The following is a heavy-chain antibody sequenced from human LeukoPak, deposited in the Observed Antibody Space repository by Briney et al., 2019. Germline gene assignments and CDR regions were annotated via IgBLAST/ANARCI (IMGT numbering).Heavy chain of an antibody. D-gene: IGHD3-10*01. J-gene: IGHJ4*02. CDR2: IYHSGST. CDR1: GYSISSGYY. V-gene: IGHV4-38-2*01. Sequence: KSSETLSLTCGVSGYSISSGYYWGWIRQPPGKGLEWIGSIYHSGSTYYNPSLKSRVTISVDTSKNQFSLKLSSVTAADTAVYYCARDYGSGSYYRPFDYWGQGTLVTVSS. CDR3: ARDYGSGSYYRPFDY.